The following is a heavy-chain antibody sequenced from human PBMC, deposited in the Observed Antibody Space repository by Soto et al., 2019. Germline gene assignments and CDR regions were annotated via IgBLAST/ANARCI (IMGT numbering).Heavy chain of an antibody. V-gene: IGHV1-8*01. Sequence: ASVKVSCKASGYTFTSYDINLVRQATGQGLEWMGWMNPNSGNTNYAQKFQGRVTMTTDTSTSTAYMELRSLRSDDTAVYYCARDKSSGKFDPWGQGTLVTVSS. CDR3: ARDKSSGKFDP. CDR2: MNPNSGNT. D-gene: IGHD6-25*01. J-gene: IGHJ5*02. CDR1: GYTFTSYD.